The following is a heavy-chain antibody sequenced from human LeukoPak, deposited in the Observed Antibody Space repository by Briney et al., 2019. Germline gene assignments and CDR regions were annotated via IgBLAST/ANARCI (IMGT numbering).Heavy chain of an antibody. J-gene: IGHJ6*02. V-gene: IGHV4-4*02. D-gene: IGHD1-1*01. CDR3: ASMRTTLYYYYGMDV. CDR1: GGSISSSNW. CDR2: IYHSGST. Sequence: SETLSLTCAVSGGSISSSNWWSWVRQPPGKGLEWIGEIYHSGSTNYNPSLKSRVTISVDKSKNQFSLKLSSVTAADTAVYYCASMRTTLYYYYGMDVWGQGTTVTVSS.